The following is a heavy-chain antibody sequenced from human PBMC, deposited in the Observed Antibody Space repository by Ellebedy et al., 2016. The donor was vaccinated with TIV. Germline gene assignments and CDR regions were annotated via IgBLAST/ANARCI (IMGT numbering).Heavy chain of an antibody. CDR1: GGSMSRYY. V-gene: IGHV4-59*08. Sequence: MPSETLSLTCTVSGGSMSRYYWSWIRQSPGKGLEWIGYIYYDGSTNYNPSLKSRVTISGDTSKSQFSLKLNSVTAADTAVYYCARLMGYCGGGSCYQIDSWGQGTLVTVSS. D-gene: IGHD2-15*01. CDR2: IYYDGST. CDR3: ARLMGYCGGGSCYQIDS. J-gene: IGHJ5*01.